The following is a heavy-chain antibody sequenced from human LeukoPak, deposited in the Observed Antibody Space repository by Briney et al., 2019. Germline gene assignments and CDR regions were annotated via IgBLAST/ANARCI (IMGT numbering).Heavy chain of an antibody. J-gene: IGHJ4*02. CDR2: SYYSGST. Sequence: SETLSLTCTVSGGSVSSGSYYWRWIRQPPGKGLEWIGYSYYSGSTNYNPSLKSRVTISVDTSKNQLSLKLSSVTAADTAVYYCARGLSGSREGFDYWGQGTLVTVSS. CDR1: GGSVSSGSYY. V-gene: IGHV4-61*01. CDR3: ARGLSGSREGFDY. D-gene: IGHD1-26*01.